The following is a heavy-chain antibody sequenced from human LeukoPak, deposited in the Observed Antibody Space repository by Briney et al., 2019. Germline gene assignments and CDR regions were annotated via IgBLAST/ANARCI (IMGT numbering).Heavy chain of an antibody. CDR2: ISAYNGNT. CDR3: ARESKFDWLSQTYNYYGMDV. J-gene: IGHJ6*02. D-gene: IGHD3-9*01. CDR1: GYTFTSYG. Sequence: ASVKVSCKASGYTFTSYGISWVRQAPGQGLEWMGWISAYNGNTNYAQKLQGRVTMTTDTSTSTAYMELRSLRSDDTAVYYCARESKFDWLSQTYNYYGMDVWGQGTTVTVSS. V-gene: IGHV1-18*01.